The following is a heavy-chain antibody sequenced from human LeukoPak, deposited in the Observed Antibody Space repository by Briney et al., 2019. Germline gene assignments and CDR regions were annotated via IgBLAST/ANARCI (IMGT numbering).Heavy chain of an antibody. CDR3: ASGGVVADPYFDY. D-gene: IGHD2-15*01. V-gene: IGHV4-61*02. CDR1: GGSISSGSYY. CDR2: IYTSGST. J-gene: IGHJ4*02. Sequence: SQTLSLTCTVSGGSISSGSYYWSWIRQPAGKGLEWIGRIYTSGSTNYNPSLKSRATISVDTSKNQFSLKLSSVTAADTAVYYCASGGVVADPYFDYWGQGTLVTVS.